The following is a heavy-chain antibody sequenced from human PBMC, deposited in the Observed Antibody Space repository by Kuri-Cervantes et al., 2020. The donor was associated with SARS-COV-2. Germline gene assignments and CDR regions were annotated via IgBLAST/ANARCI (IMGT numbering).Heavy chain of an antibody. Sequence: GESLKISCAASGFTFSSYGMHWVRQAPGKGLEWVAFIRYDGSNKYYADSVKGRFTISRDNSKNTLYLQMNSLRAEDTAVYYCARDVEDDFWSGYYFSPVPDAFDIWGQGTMVTVSS. J-gene: IGHJ3*02. D-gene: IGHD3-3*01. CDR1: GFTFSSYG. V-gene: IGHV3-30*02. CDR2: IRYDGSNK. CDR3: ARDVEDDFWSGYYFSPVPDAFDI.